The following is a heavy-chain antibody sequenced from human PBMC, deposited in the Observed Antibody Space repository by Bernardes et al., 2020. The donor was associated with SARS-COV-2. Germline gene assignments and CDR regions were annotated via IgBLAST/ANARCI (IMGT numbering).Heavy chain of an antibody. CDR3: AKDKLEYSYGCMDV. CDR1: GLTFSSHA. D-gene: IGHD5-18*01. Sequence: VGSLSLSCAASGLTFSSHAMSWVRQAPGQGLEWVSAISGSGGSTYDADSVKGRFTISRDNSRNTVYLEMTSLRVEDTAVYYCAKDKLEYSYGCMDVWGQGATVTVSS. V-gene: IGHV3-23*01. CDR2: ISGSGGST. J-gene: IGHJ6*02.